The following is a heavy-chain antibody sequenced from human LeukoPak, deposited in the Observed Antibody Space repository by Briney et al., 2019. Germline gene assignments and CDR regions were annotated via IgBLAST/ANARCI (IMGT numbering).Heavy chain of an antibody. Sequence: GGSLRLSCAASEFSVGSNYMTWVRQAPGKGLEWVAVMSYDGFTKYYADSVRGRFTISRDNSKNTLYLQMNSLRAEDTAVYYCARGYGHHRMDVWGKGTTVTVSS. CDR1: EFSVGSNY. CDR3: ARGYGHHRMDV. V-gene: IGHV3-30*03. D-gene: IGHD3-16*01. CDR2: MSYDGFTK. J-gene: IGHJ6*04.